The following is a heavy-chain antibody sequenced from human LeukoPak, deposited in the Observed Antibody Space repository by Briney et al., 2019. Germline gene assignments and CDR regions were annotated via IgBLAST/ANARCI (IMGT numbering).Heavy chain of an antibody. CDR3: ARGSSHTYYYDSSGQSSFDY. Sequence: ASVKVSCKASGYTFTNYGINWVRQAPGQGLVWMGWISAYNGNTNYAQKLQGRVTMTTDTSTSTAYMELRSLRSDDTAVYYCARGSSHTYYYDSSGQSSFDYWGQGTLVTVSS. J-gene: IGHJ4*02. V-gene: IGHV1-18*01. CDR2: ISAYNGNT. CDR1: GYTFTNYG. D-gene: IGHD3-22*01.